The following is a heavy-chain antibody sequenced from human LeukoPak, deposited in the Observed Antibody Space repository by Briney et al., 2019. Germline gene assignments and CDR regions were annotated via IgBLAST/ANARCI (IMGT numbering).Heavy chain of an antibody. J-gene: IGHJ3*02. CDR1: GYTFTNYD. D-gene: IGHD5-18*01. Sequence: ASVKVSCKGSGYTFTNYDINWVRQATGRGLEWMGWMNFNSGNTGYAQKFQGRVTMTRNTSISTLYMELSSLKSEDTAIYYCAKVGLGNTAVHIWGQGTMVTVSS. CDR3: AKVGLGNTAVHI. V-gene: IGHV1-8*01. CDR2: MNFNSGNT.